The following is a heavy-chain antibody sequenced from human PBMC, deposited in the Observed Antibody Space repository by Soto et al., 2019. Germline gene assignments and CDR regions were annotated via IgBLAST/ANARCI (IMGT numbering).Heavy chain of an antibody. J-gene: IGHJ1*01. D-gene: IGHD3-9*01. CDR2: ISGTGRVT. CDR1: EFTFSSYA. CDR3: AKDVHYDIVTGIEYFHH. V-gene: IGHV3-23*01. Sequence: EVQLLESGGGLVQPGGSLKLSCAASEFTFSSYAMSWVRQAPGKGLEWVSGISGTGRVTNYEESVKGRFTISRVNPKNPLYLQMNSLRAEDTAVYYCAKDVHYDIVTGIEYFHHWGQGTLVTVSS.